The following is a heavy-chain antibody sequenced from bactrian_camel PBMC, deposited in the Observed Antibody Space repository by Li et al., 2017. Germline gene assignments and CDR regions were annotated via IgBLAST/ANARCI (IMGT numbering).Heavy chain of an antibody. Sequence: VQLVESGGGSVQAGGSLTLSCAASGLPVSSWCMGWFRQHPSGNGRQGVAAVDSDGTSTYADSSKGRFTISRDSAKNTLDLQMNSLKPEDTAMYYCAASFVPISSAGYCYTLDYWGQGTQVTVS. CDR2: VDSDGTS. J-gene: IGHJ4*01. CDR3: AASFVPISSAGYCYTLDY. CDR1: GLPVSSWC. D-gene: IGHD2*01. V-gene: IGHV3S9*01.